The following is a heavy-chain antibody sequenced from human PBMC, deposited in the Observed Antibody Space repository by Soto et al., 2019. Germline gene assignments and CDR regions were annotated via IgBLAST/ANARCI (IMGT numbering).Heavy chain of an antibody. D-gene: IGHD2-15*01. CDR3: ARDRFGRFQRSGGACYDF. CDR1: GFSFNTYS. J-gene: IGHJ4*02. Sequence: EVQLVESGGGLLQPGGSLRLSCTASGFSFNTYSMNWVRQAPGKGLEWISYISSASKTIDYSDSVKGRFTISRDNARHSLYLQMKLLRAEDTAVYYCARDRFGRFQRSGGACYDFWGQGTRVTVSS. V-gene: IGHV3-48*01. CDR2: ISSASKTI.